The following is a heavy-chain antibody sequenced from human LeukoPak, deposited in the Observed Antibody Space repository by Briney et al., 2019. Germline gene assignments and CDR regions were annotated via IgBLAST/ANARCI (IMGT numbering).Heavy chain of an antibody. V-gene: IGHV5-51*01. CDR1: GYSFTSYW. Sequence: GESLKISCKGSGYSFTSYWIGWVRQMPGKGPEWMGITYPGDSDTRYSPSFQGQVTSSADKSISTAYLQWSSLKASDTAMYYCARSYSSSWSGFDPWGQGTLVTVSS. CDR3: ARSYSSSWSGFDP. CDR2: TYPGDSDT. J-gene: IGHJ5*02. D-gene: IGHD6-13*01.